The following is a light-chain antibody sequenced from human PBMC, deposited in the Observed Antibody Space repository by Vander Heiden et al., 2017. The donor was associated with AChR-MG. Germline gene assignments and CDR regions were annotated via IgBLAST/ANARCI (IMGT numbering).Light chain of an antibody. CDR1: HNITTS. Sequence: DIQMTQYPSSVSSSVGDRVTITCRASHNITTSLNWYRQKPGTAPQLLIYTASSLQSGVPSRFRGSGSGTDFTLTISSLQPEDFATYYCQQSYRSPLTFGGGTNVDIK. V-gene: IGKV1-39*01. CDR3: QQSYRSPLT. J-gene: IGKJ4*01. CDR2: TAS.